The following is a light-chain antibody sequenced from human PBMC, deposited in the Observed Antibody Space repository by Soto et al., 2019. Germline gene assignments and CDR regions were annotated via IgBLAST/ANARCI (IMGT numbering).Light chain of an antibody. V-gene: IGKV3D-20*02. CDR3: QQRSNWGLT. Sequence: EIVMTQSPATLSVSPGERATLSCRVSQSISSNYLAWCQQRPGQAPRLLIYGASTRAAGIPDRFSGSGSGTDFTLTISSLEPEDFAVYYCQQRSNWGLTFGGGTKVDIK. CDR1: QSISSNY. CDR2: GAS. J-gene: IGKJ4*01.